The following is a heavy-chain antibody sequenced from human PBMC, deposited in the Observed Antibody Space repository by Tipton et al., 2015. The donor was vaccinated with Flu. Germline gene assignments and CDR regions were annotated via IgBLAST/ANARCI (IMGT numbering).Heavy chain of an antibody. Sequence: GSLRLSCAASGFTFSSYEMNWVRQAPGKGLEWVSYISGSGSTIYYADSVKGRFTISRDNAKNSLYLQMNSPRAEDTAVYYCARDIIGDYGGDWGQGTLVTVSS. CDR3: ARDIIGDYGGD. J-gene: IGHJ4*02. D-gene: IGHD4/OR15-4a*01. V-gene: IGHV3-48*03. CDR1: GFTFSSYE. CDR2: ISGSGSTI.